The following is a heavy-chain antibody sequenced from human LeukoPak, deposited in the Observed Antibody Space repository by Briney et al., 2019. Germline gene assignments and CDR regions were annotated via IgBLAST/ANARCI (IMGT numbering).Heavy chain of an antibody. CDR3: VKKYVKADMVFQN. CDR2: ITVSGADT. Sequence: GGSLRLFCAASGFTFSSYAMSWVRQAPGKGLEWVSAITVSGADTYYADSVKGRFTISRDNSKNTLYLQMNSLKAEDAAVYYCVKKYVKADMVFQNWGQGTQGTVSS. J-gene: IGHJ1*01. CDR1: GFTFSSYA. D-gene: IGHD5-18*01. V-gene: IGHV3-23*01.